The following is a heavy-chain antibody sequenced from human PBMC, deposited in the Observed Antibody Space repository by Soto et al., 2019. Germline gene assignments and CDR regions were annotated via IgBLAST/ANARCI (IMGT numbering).Heavy chain of an antibody. V-gene: IGHV6-1*01. CDR1: GDSVSSNSTA. D-gene: IGHD3-10*01. Sequence: QVRLQQSGPGLVKPSQTLSLTCAISGDSVSSNSTAWNWIRQSPSRGLEWLGRTYYNSKWYTDYAVSVISRMTINADTSKNHFSLNLNSVTPEDSALYYCAGNYYASGSYYSSFDYWGQGTLVTVSS. J-gene: IGHJ4*02. CDR3: AGNYYASGSYYSSFDY. CDR2: TYYNSKWYT.